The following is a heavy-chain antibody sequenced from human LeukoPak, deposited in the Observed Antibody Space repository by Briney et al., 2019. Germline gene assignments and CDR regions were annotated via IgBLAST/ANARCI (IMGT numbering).Heavy chain of an antibody. CDR2: IIPIFGTA. D-gene: IGHD5-18*01. V-gene: IGHV1-69*05. CDR3: ARYSYGYGTLDY. Sequence: SVKVSCKAPGGTFSSYAISWVRQAPGQGLEWMGGIIPIFGTANYAQKFQGRVTITTDESTSTAYMELSSLRSEDTAVYYCARYSYGYGTLDYWGQGTLVTVSS. CDR1: GGTFSSYA. J-gene: IGHJ4*02.